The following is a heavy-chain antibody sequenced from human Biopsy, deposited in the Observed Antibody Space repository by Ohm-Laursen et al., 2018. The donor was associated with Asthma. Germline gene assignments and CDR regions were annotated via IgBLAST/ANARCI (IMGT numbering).Heavy chain of an antibody. D-gene: IGHD2/OR15-2a*01. V-gene: IGHV3-30*18. Sequence: SLRLSCTASGFTFSNFGMHWLRQAPGKGLEWLAVISDDGGQKHYGASVKGRFTISRDNSKSTVFLDMTSLKDEDTGLYFCAKDEGKVKNWFDPWGPGTRGNVSS. CDR1: GFTFSNFG. CDR3: AKDEGKVKNWFDP. CDR2: ISDDGGQK. J-gene: IGHJ5*02.